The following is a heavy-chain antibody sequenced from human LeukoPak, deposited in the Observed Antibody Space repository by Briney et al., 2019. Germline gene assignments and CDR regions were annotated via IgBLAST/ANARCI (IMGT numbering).Heavy chain of an antibody. D-gene: IGHD1/OR15-1a*01. J-gene: IGHJ3*02. CDR3: ARGEQSGAFDI. Sequence: TLSLTCAVYGGSFSGYSWSWIRQPPGKGLEWIGYIYHSGSTYYNPSLKSRVTISVDRSKNQFSLKLSSVTAADTAVYYCARGEQSGAFDIWGQGTMVTVSS. CDR2: IYHSGST. CDR1: GGSFSGYS. V-gene: IGHV4-30-2*01.